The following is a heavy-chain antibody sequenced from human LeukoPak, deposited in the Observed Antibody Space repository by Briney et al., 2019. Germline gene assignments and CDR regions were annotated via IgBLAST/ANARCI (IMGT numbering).Heavy chain of an antibody. CDR1: GFTFGRYG. V-gene: IGHV3-33*01. Sequence: PGGSLRLSCAASGFTFGRYGMHWVRQAPGKGLEWVAVIVYDGSKKFYADSMKDRFTISRDNFKNTLYLQMNSLRAEDTALYYCARDRRGSSGYDTDLDYWGQGTLVTVSS. J-gene: IGHJ4*02. CDR3: ARDRRGSSGYDTDLDY. CDR2: IVYDGSKK. D-gene: IGHD5-12*01.